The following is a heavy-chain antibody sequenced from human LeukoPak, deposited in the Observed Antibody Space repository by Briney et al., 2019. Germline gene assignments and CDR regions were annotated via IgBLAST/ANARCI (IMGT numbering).Heavy chain of an antibody. CDR2: INSSGGST. Sequence: ASVKVSFKGSGYTFTRYYIHRVRHAPGQGLEGEGIINSSGGSTSYAQKFQGRVTMTRDMSTSTVYMELSSLRSEDTAVYYCARADRQWLVPSLFDYWGQGTLVTVSS. D-gene: IGHD6-19*01. CDR3: ARADRQWLVPSLFDY. J-gene: IGHJ4*02. V-gene: IGHV1-46*01. CDR1: GYTFTRYY.